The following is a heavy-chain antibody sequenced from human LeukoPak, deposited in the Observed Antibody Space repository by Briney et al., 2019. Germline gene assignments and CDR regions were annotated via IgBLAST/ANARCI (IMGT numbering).Heavy chain of an antibody. CDR3: AKALTGWGAYDY. CDR2: ISGSGSDT. CDR1: GFTFSGYA. J-gene: IGHJ4*02. D-gene: IGHD3-9*01. V-gene: IGHV3-23*01. Sequence: GGSLRLSGAGSGFTFSGYAMSWVRQAPGKGLEWVSAISGSGSDTFYADSVKGRFTISRDNSKNTLSVQMNSLRAEDTAVYYCAKALTGWGAYDYWGQGALVTVSS.